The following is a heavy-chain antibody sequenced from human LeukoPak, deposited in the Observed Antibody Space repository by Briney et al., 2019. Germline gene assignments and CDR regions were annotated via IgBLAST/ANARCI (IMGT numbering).Heavy chain of an antibody. Sequence: GGSLRLSCAASGFTFSNYGMSWVRQAPGKGLEWVSAITGSGGTTYYADSMKGRFTISRDNSKNTLYLQMNSLRAEDTAVYYCARDLMLQYYYYYMDVWGKGTTVTVSS. CDR1: GFTFSNYG. CDR3: ARDLMLQYYYYYMDV. D-gene: IGHD5-24*01. CDR2: ITGSGGTT. J-gene: IGHJ6*03. V-gene: IGHV3-23*01.